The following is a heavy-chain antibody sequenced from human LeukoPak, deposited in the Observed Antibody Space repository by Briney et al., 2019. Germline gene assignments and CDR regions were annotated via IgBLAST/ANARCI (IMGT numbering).Heavy chain of an antibody. J-gene: IGHJ6*03. CDR3: ASAPFFCSGGSCPYYMDV. CDR1: GFVFSSFA. V-gene: IGHV3-33*01. Sequence: GGSLRLSCAASGFVFSSFAMHWVRQAPGKGLEWVATIWDDGSYKYHTDSVKGRFTITRDNSNNTLYLQMSCLRAEDTAVYYCASAPFFCSGGSCPYYMDVWGKGTLVTVSS. D-gene: IGHD2-15*01. CDR2: IWDDGSYK.